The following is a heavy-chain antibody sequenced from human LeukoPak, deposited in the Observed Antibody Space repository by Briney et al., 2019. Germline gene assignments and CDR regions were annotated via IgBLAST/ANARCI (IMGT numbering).Heavy chain of an antibody. V-gene: IGHV3-23*01. Sequence: GGSLRLSCAASGFTFSSSAMSWVRQVPGKGLEWVSGISASGGSTSYADSVRGRFTISRDNSKNTLYLQMNSLRLDDTAMYYCARDSGSGSSPIGHWGQGTLVTVSS. D-gene: IGHD1-26*01. CDR2: ISASGGST. J-gene: IGHJ4*02. CDR3: ARDSGSGSSPIGH. CDR1: GFTFSSSA.